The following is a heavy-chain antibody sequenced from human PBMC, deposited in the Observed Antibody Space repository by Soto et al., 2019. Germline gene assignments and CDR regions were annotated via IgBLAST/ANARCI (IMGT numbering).Heavy chain of an antibody. CDR3: ARVDSPYYYNSSGYFTY. Sequence: SETLSLTCAVSGDSISSGYYWGWIRQAPGMGPEWIGNIFHRGTTYYNPSLKSRVSISVDTSKNQFSLSLYTVTAADTAVYYCARVDSPYYYNSSGYFTYWGQGILVTVSS. D-gene: IGHD3-22*01. CDR1: GDSISSGYY. J-gene: IGHJ4*02. V-gene: IGHV4-38-2*01. CDR2: IFHRGTT.